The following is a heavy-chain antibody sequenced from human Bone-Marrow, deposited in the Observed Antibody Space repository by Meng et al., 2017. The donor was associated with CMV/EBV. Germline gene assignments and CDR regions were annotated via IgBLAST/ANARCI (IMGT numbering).Heavy chain of an antibody. CDR1: GGTFSSYA. D-gene: IGHD6-6*01. J-gene: IGHJ6*02. CDR2: IIPIFGTA. V-gene: IGHV1-69*05. Sequence: SVKVSCKASGGTFSSYAISWVRQAPGQGLEWMGGIIPIFGTANYAQKFQGRVTITTDESTSTAYMELRSLRSEDTAVYYCARSDSSSSYYYYGMDVWGQGTTVTVSS. CDR3: ARSDSSSSYYYYGMDV.